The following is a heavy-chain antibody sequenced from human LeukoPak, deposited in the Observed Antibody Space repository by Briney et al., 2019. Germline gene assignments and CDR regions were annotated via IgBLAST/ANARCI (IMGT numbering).Heavy chain of an antibody. V-gene: IGHV4-34*01. J-gene: IGHJ5*02. CDR2: INHSGST. Sequence: TSETLSLTCAVYSGSFSGYYWSWIRQPPGKGLEWIGEINHSGSTNYNPSLKSRVTISVDTSKNQFSLKLSSVTAADTAVYYCARHYGPWGQGTLVTVSS. CDR1: SGSFSGYY. CDR3: ARHYGP. D-gene: IGHD3-16*01.